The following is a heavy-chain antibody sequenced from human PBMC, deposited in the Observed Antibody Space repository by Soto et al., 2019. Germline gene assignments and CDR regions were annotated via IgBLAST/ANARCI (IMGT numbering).Heavy chain of an antibody. J-gene: IGHJ5*02. V-gene: IGHV1-8*01. CDR2: MNPNSGNT. CDR3: AREDIVVVPPSRPFDP. D-gene: IGHD2-2*01. Sequence: SCKASGYTFTSYDINWVRQAPGQGLEWMGWMNPNSGNTGYAQKFQGRVTMTRDTSISTAYLELSSLTSDDTAVYYCAREDIVVVPPSRPFDPWGQGTLVTVSS. CDR1: GYTFTSYD.